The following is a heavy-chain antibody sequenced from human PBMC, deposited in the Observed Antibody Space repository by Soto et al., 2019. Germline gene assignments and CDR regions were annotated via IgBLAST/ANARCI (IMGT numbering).Heavy chain of an antibody. J-gene: IGHJ3*02. V-gene: IGHV1-18*01. CDR3: ARDSLSGTDACDI. CDR1: GYTFINYG. D-gene: IGHD1-26*01. Sequence: QGQLVQSGAEVKKPGASVKVSCKASGYTFINYGVTWVRQAPGQGLEWMGWISAYNGNTNYAQKLQGRVTLTTDTSTSTAYMELGSLTPDDTAVHYCARDSLSGTDACDIWGQGTMVTVSS. CDR2: ISAYNGNT.